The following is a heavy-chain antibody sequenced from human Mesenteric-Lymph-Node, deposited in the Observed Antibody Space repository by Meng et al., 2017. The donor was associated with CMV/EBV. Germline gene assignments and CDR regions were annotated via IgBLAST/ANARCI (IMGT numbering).Heavy chain of an antibody. CDR2: ISGSGGST. V-gene: IGHV3-23*01. CDR3: ATKPGSSRSFLDY. CDR1: GFTFSSYA. Sequence: GESLKISCVASGFTFSSYAMSLVRQAPGKGLEWVSAISGSGGSTYYADSVKGRFTISRDNSKNTLYLQMNSLRAEDTAVYYCATKPGSSRSFLDYWGQGTLVTVSS. J-gene: IGHJ4*02. D-gene: IGHD6-6*01.